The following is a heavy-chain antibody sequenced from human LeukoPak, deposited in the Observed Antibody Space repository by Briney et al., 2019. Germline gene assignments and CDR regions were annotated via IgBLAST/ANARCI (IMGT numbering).Heavy chain of an antibody. J-gene: IGHJ4*02. CDR2: ISSGGRDAT. D-gene: IGHD3-22*01. V-gene: IGHV3-23*01. CDR3: AKDSRSYDESTHIYYLDD. CDR1: GFTFSSYA. Sequence: GGSLRLSCAASGFTFSSYAMVWVRQAPGKGLEWVSGISSGGRDATFYADSVKGRFTISRDNSKNTLYLQMNILRVEDTALYYCAKDSRSYDESTHIYYLDDWGQGTLVTVSS.